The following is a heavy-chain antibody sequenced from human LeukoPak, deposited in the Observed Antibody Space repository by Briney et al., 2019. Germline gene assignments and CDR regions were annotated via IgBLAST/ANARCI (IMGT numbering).Heavy chain of an antibody. CDR3: SKHCGGDWATPQNWFDP. J-gene: IGHJ5*02. V-gene: IGHV4-39*01. CDR1: GGSISSSSYY. CDR2: IYYSGST. D-gene: IGHD2-21*01. Sequence: SETLSLTCTVSGGSISSSSYYWGWIRQPPGKGLGWIGSIYYSGSTYYNPSLKSRVTISVDTSKNQFSLKLSSVTAADTAVYYCSKHCGGDWATPQNWFDPWGQGTLVTVSS.